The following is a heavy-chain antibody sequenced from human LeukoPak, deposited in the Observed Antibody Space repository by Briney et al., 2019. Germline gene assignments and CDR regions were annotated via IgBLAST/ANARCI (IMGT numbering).Heavy chain of an antibody. V-gene: IGHV4-39*01. Sequence: SETLSLTCTVSGGSISSNSYYWGWIRQPPGQGLEWIGSIYYSGSTYYNPSLKSRVTISVDTSKNQFSLKLSSVTAADTAVYYCARKYYYDSSGYSVDYWGQGTLVTVSS. CDR3: ARKYYYDSSGYSVDY. J-gene: IGHJ4*02. CDR2: IYYSGST. D-gene: IGHD3-22*01. CDR1: GGSISSNSYY.